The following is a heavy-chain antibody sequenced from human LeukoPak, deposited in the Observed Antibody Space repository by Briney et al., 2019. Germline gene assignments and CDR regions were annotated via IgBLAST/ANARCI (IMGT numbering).Heavy chain of an antibody. Sequence: EASVKVSCKASGYTYTGYYMHWVRQAPGQGLEWKGWINPNSGGTNYAQKFRGRVTMTRDTSISTAYMELSRLRSDDTAVYYCARDLSGNLHFDYWGQGTLVTVSS. D-gene: IGHD3-10*01. CDR3: ARDLSGNLHFDY. V-gene: IGHV1-2*02. J-gene: IGHJ4*02. CDR1: GYTYTGYY. CDR2: INPNSGGT.